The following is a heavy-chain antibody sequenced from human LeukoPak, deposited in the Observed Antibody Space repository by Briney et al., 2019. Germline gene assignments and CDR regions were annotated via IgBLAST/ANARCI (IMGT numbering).Heavy chain of an antibody. CDR3: AADAYCGGDCYSIP. V-gene: IGHV3-23*01. CDR1: GFTFSSYA. J-gene: IGHJ5*02. D-gene: IGHD2-21*02. CDR2: ISGSGGST. Sequence: GGSLRLPCAASGFTFSSYAMSWVRQAPGKGLEWVSAISGSGGSTYYADSVKGRFTISRDNSKNTLYLQMNSLRAEDTAVYYCAADAYCGGDCYSIPWGQGTLVTVSS.